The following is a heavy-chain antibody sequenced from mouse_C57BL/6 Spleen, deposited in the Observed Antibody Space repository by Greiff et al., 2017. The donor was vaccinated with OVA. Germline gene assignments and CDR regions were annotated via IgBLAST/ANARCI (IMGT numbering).Heavy chain of an antibody. J-gene: IGHJ4*01. CDR1: GYTFTDYY. Sequence: EVQLQQSGPELVKPGASVKISCKASGYTFTDYYMNWVKQSPGKSLEWIGDINPNNGGTSYNQKFKGKATLTVDKSSSTAYMELRSLTSEDSAVYYCARLDGYDVYYAMDYWGQGTSVTVSS. V-gene: IGHV1-26*01. CDR3: ARLDGYDVYYAMDY. D-gene: IGHD2-2*01. CDR2: INPNNGGT.